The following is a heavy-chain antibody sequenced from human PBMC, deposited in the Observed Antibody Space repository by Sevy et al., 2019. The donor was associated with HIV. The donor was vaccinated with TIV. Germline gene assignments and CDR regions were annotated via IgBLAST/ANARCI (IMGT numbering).Heavy chain of an antibody. CDR2: IKQDGSEK. Sequence: GSLKLSCAASGFTFSSHWMSWVRQAPGKGLEWVANIKQDGSEKYYVDSVKGRFTISRDNAKNSLYLQMNSLRAGDTAVYYCARVPSTGRYGMDVWGQGTTVTVSS. D-gene: IGHD3-10*01. CDR3: ARVPSTGRYGMDV. J-gene: IGHJ6*02. CDR1: GFTFSSHW. V-gene: IGHV3-7*01.